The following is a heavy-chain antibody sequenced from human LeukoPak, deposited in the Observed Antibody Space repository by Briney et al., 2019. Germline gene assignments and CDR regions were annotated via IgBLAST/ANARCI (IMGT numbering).Heavy chain of an antibody. V-gene: IGHV1-2*02. Sequence: ASVKVSCKASGYTFTSYGISWVRQAPGQGLEWMGWINPNSGGTNYAQKFQGRVTMTRDTSISTAYMELSRLRSDDTAVYYCARGYCTNGVCYYFDYWGQGTLVTVSS. CDR3: ARGYCTNGVCYYFDY. CDR2: INPNSGGT. J-gene: IGHJ4*02. CDR1: GYTFTSYG. D-gene: IGHD2-8*01.